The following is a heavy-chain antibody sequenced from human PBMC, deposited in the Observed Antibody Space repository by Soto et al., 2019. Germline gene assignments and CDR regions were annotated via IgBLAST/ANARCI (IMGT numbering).Heavy chain of an antibody. J-gene: IGHJ4*02. CDR2: INHSGST. V-gene: IGHV4-34*01. Sequence: QVQLQQWGAGLLKPSETLSLTCAVYGGSFSGYSWSWIRQPPGKGLEWIGEINHSGSTNYNPSLKWPGSLSLDTFKNQFALKVTSVTAADTSVYYCARGPGGPYYGSACPWGQGTLVTVSS. D-gene: IGHD3-10*01. CDR1: GGSFSGYS. CDR3: ARGPGGPYYGSACP.